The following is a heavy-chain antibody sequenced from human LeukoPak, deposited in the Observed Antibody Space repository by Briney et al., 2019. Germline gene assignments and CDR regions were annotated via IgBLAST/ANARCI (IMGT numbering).Heavy chain of an antibody. D-gene: IGHD4-17*01. Sequence: PSETLSLTXTVSGGSISSSSYYWGWIRQPPGKGLEWIGSIYYSGSTYYNPSLKSRVTISVDTSKNQFSLKLSSVTAADTAVYYCARHIPDYATDYWGQGTLVTVSS. CDR2: IYYSGST. J-gene: IGHJ4*02. CDR1: GGSISSSSYY. V-gene: IGHV4-39*01. CDR3: ARHIPDYATDY.